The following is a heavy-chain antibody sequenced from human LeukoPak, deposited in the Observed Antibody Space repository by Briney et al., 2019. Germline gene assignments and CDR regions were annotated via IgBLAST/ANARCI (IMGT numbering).Heavy chain of an antibody. CDR1: GFSFTTYW. CDR3: ARHDWFDP. D-gene: IGHD3-3*01. CDR2: IKQDGTEK. J-gene: IGHJ5*02. V-gene: IGHV3-7*03. Sequence: GESLRLSCAASGFSFTTYWMSWVRQAPGKGLEWVANIKQDGTEKYYVDSVKGRFTISRDNSKNTLYLQMNSLRVEDTAVYYCARHDWFDPWGHGTLVTVSS.